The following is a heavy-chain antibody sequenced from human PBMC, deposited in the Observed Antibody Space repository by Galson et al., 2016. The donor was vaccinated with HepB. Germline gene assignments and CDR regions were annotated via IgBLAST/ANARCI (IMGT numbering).Heavy chain of an antibody. CDR2: SDTTSPTT. Sequence: LRLSCAASGFSFNIFSVSWVRQAPGKGLEWISYSDTTSPTTYYAESVRGRFTISRDNAKRLAHLQLNSLRVDDTAVYYCARDRGYCTGGNCYRFFDFWGQGIMVTVSS. D-gene: IGHD2-15*01. V-gene: IGHV3-48*01. CDR1: GFSFNIFS. J-gene: IGHJ3*01. CDR3: ARDRGYCTGGNCYRFFDF.